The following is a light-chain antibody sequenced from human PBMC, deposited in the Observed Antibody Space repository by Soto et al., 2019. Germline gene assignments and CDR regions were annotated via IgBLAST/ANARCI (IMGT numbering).Light chain of an antibody. V-gene: IGKV1D-16*01. CDR1: QGISTW. Sequence: DIQMTQSPSSLSASVGDRVTITCRASQGISTWLAWFQLKPEKAPKSLINAASSLHSGVPSRFSGNGSETDFTLTISSLQPEDFATYYCQQYDTYPITFGQGTRLEIK. CDR3: QQYDTYPIT. J-gene: IGKJ5*01. CDR2: AAS.